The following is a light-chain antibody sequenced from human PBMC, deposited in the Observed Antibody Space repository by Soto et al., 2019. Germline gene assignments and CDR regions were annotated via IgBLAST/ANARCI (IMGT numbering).Light chain of an antibody. CDR2: DAS. Sequence: DIQMTHXXSXLXXXXXYRVTITCRASQSISNRLAWYQQKPGKAPKVLIYDASSLESGVPSRFSGSGSATEFILTISSLQPDDFATYHCQHYGGVWTFGQGTKV. J-gene: IGKJ1*01. V-gene: IGKV1-5*01. CDR1: QSISNR. CDR3: QHYGGVWT.